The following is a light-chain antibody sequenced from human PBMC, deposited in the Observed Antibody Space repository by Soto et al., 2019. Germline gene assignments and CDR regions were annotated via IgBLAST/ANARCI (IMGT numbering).Light chain of an antibody. Sequence: EIVLTQSPGTLSLSPGERATLACRASQSVTSSYLAWYQQKPGQAPRLLIYGASNRATGITDRFSGSGSGTDFSLTISRLEPEDFAVYYCQHYCSSPPFTCGPGTKVDIK. J-gene: IGKJ3*01. CDR3: QHYCSSPPFT. CDR2: GAS. V-gene: IGKV3-20*01. CDR1: QSVTSSY.